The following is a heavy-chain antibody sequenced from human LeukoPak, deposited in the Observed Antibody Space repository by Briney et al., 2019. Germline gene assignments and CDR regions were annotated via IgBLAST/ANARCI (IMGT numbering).Heavy chain of an antibody. D-gene: IGHD2-2*01. CDR2: INPNSGGT. CDR3: ARAPYCSSTSCSYYYMDV. CDR1: GYTFTGYY. V-gene: IGHV1-2*04. J-gene: IGHJ6*03. Sequence: ASVKVSCKASGYTFTGYYMHWVRQAPGQGLEWMGWINPNSGGTNYAQKFRGWVTMTRDTSISTAYMELSSLRSEDTAVYYCARAPYCSSTSCSYYYMDVWGKGTTVTVSS.